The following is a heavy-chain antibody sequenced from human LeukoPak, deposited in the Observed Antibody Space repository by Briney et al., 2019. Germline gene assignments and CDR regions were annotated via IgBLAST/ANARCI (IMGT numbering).Heavy chain of an antibody. CDR2: ISGSGGST. V-gene: IGHV3-23*01. D-gene: IGHD1-26*01. CDR1: GFTFSSYA. CDR3: AKDEASGSYFDY. J-gene: IGHJ4*02. Sequence: PGGSLRLSCAASGFTFSSYAMSWVRQAPGKGLEWVSAISGSGGSTYYADSVKGRFTISRDNSKNTLYLQMNSLRAEDTAAYYCAKDEASGSYFDYWGQGTLVTVSS.